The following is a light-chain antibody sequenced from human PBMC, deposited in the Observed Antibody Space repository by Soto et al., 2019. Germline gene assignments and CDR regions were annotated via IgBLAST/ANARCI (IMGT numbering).Light chain of an antibody. V-gene: IGKV3-20*01. CDR1: QSVNSSY. CDR3: QQYVSSPT. CDR2: GAS. J-gene: IGKJ2*01. Sequence: EIVLTQSPGTLSLSPGERATLSCRASQSVNSSYLAWYQQKPDQSPRLLIYGASSRATGIPDRFDGSGSGTDFALTISRLEPEDFAVYHCQQYVSSPTFGQGTKLEIK.